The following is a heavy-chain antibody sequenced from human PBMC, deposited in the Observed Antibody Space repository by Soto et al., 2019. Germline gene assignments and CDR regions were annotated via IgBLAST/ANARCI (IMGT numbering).Heavy chain of an antibody. Sequence: EVQLVESGGGLVKPGGSLRLSGAASGFSFSNAWMNWVLQAPGKGLEWVGRIKRKIEGDKTDYAAPVKGRFTISRDDSKNTLHLQMNSLKADDTALYYCTTGSVEGVWGQGTTVTVSS. CDR2: IKRKIEGDKT. D-gene: IGHD2-15*01. CDR3: TTGSVEGV. V-gene: IGHV3-15*07. J-gene: IGHJ6*02. CDR1: GFSFSNAW.